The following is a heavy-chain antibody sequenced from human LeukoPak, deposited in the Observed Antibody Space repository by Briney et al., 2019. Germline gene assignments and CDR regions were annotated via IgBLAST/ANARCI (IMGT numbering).Heavy chain of an antibody. V-gene: IGHV3-7*03. CDR2: IKQDGSEK. J-gene: IGHJ4*02. D-gene: IGHD3-10*01. Sequence: GGSLRLSCAASGFTFIRYWMSWVRQAPGRGLEWVANIKQDGSEKYYVDSVKGRFTISRDNAKNSLYLQMNSLRAEDTAVYYCARVKVRGVIFDYWGQGTLVTVSS. CDR1: GFTFIRYW. CDR3: ARVKVRGVIFDY.